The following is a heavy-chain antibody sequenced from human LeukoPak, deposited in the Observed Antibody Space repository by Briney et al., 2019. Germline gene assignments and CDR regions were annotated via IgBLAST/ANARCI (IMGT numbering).Heavy chain of an antibody. J-gene: IGHJ4*02. V-gene: IGHV3-74*01. CDR2: INTDGSST. CDR1: GFTFSSYY. CDR3: ARVGGSSDFDY. D-gene: IGHD6-6*01. Sequence: PGGSLRLPCAASGFTFSSYYIHWVRQAPGKGLVWVSRINTDGSSTAYADSVKGRFTISRDNAENTLYLQMNSLRAEDTAVYFCARVGGSSDFDYWGQGTLVTVSS.